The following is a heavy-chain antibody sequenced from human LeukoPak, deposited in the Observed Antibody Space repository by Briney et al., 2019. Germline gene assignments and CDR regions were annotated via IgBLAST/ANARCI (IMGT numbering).Heavy chain of an antibody. J-gene: IGHJ6*03. Sequence: PSETLSLTCTVSGCTISSGGYYWSWLRQHPGKGLEWLGYNYYSGSTYYNPSLKRRVTISVDTCKNQFSLKLSSVTAAETAVYYCARDSIEMATTLETYYYMDVSGKGATVSVSS. CDR1: GCTISSGGYY. V-gene: IGHV4-31*03. CDR2: NYYSGST. CDR3: ARDSIEMATTLETYYYMDV. D-gene: IGHD5-12*01.